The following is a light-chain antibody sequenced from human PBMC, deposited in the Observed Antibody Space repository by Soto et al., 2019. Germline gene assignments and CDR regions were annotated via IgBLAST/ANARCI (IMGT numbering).Light chain of an antibody. CDR1: QSVSTRS. J-gene: IGKJ1*01. V-gene: IGKV3-20*01. CDR2: GAS. CDR3: QQYDSSPRT. Sequence: EIVLTQNTGTLSVSPGERATLSCRASQSVSTRSLAWYQQKPGQAPRLLISGASSRAADIPDRFSGSGSGTDFTLTINRLEPEDFAVYYCQQYDSSPRTFGQGTKADI.